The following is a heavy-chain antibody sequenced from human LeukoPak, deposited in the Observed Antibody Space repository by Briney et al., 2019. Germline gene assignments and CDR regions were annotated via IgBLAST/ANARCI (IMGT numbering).Heavy chain of an antibody. Sequence: GRSLRLSCAASGFTSSSYGMHWVRQAPGKGLEWVAVISYDGSNKYYADSVKGRFTISRDNSKNTLYLQMNSLRAEDTAVYYCAKDRSNGDYFDYWGQGTLVTVSS. CDR2: ISYDGSNK. CDR1: GFTSSSYG. D-gene: IGHD4-17*01. V-gene: IGHV3-30*18. J-gene: IGHJ4*02. CDR3: AKDRSNGDYFDY.